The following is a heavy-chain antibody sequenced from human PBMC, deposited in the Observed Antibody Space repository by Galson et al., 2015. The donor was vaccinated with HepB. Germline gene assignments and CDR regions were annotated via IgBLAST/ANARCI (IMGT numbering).Heavy chain of an antibody. J-gene: IGHJ4*02. CDR1: GFTFSTYT. Sequence: SLRLSCAASGFTFSTYTLHWVRQAPGKGLEWVSVVSCDGSNKCYADSVQGRFTISRDNSKNTLYLQINRLRAEDTAVYYCARDQAGLYDNSGSYFDYWGQGTLGTVSS. CDR3: ARDQAGLYDNSGSYFDY. V-gene: IGHV3-30-3*01. CDR2: VSCDGSNK. D-gene: IGHD3-22*01.